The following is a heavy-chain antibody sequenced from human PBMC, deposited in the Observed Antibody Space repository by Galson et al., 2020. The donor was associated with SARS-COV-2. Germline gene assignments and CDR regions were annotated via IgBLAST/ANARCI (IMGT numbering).Heavy chain of an antibody. Sequence: TGGSLRLSCAASGFTFSNAWMSWVRQAPGKGLEWVGRIKSRTDGGTTDYAAPVKGRFTISRDDSKNTLYLQMNSLKTEDTALYYCTTDPASSSWYIEWGQGTLVTVSS. CDR3: TTDPASSSWYIE. D-gene: IGHD6-13*01. V-gene: IGHV3-15*01. CDR1: GFTFSNAW. J-gene: IGHJ4*02. CDR2: IKSRTDGGTT.